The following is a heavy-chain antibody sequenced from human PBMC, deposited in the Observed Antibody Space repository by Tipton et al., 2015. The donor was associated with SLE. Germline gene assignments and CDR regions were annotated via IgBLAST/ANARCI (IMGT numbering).Heavy chain of an antibody. V-gene: IGHV4-31*03. CDR3: ARRSSGWYSDFQH. CDR1: GGSISSGGYY. Sequence: TLSLTCTVSGGSISSGGYYWSWIRQHPGKGLEWIGYIYYSGSTYYNPSLKSRVTISVDTSKNQFSLKLSSVTAADTAVYYCARRSSGWYSDFQHWGQGTLVTVSS. J-gene: IGHJ1*01. CDR2: IYYSGST. D-gene: IGHD6-19*01.